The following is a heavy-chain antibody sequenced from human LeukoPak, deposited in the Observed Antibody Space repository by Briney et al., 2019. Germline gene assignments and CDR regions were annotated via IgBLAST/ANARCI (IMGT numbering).Heavy chain of an antibody. CDR1: GGSISSSSYY. J-gene: IGHJ4*02. D-gene: IGHD5-18*01. CDR3: ARTLVGYSYEYYFDY. Sequence: SETLSLTCTVSGGSISSSSYYWGWIRQPPGKGLEWIGYIYYSGSTNYNPSLKSRVTISVDTSKNQFSLKLSSVTAADTAVYYCARTLVGYSYEYYFDYWGQGTLVTVSS. CDR2: IYYSGST. V-gene: IGHV4-61*05.